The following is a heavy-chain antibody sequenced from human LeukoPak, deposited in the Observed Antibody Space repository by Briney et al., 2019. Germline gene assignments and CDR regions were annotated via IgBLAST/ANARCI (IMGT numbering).Heavy chain of an antibody. V-gene: IGHV3-20*04. CDR1: GFAFDDYG. D-gene: IGHD3-22*01. J-gene: IGHJ4*02. CDR3: ARAKQETYYYDSSGYCFDY. CDR2: INWNGGST. Sequence: GGSLRLSCAASGFAFDDYGMSWVRQAPGKGLEWVSGINWNGGSTGYADSVKGRFTISRDNAKNSLYLQMNSPRAEDTALYYCARAKQETYYYDSSGYCFDYWGQGTLVTVSS.